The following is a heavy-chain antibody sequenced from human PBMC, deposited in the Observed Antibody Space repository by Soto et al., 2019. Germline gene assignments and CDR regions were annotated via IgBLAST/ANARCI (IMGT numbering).Heavy chain of an antibody. J-gene: IGHJ5*02. CDR2: ISAYNGNT. CDR3: ARDRGYNWNYGWFDP. CDR1: GYTFTSYG. D-gene: IGHD1-7*01. Sequence: QVQLVQSGAEVKKPGASVKVSCKASGYTFTSYGISWVRQAPGQGLEWMGRISAYNGNTNYAQKLQGRVTMTTDTSPSKAYMELRSLRSDDTAVYYCARDRGYNWNYGWFDPWGQGTLVTVSS. V-gene: IGHV1-18*01.